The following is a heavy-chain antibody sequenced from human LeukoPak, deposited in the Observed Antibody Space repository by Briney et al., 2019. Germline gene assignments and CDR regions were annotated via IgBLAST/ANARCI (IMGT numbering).Heavy chain of an antibody. D-gene: IGHD2-2*01. CDR3: AKGYCSSTSCYFDY. CDR1: GFTFGSYA. CDR2: ISGSGGST. J-gene: IGHJ4*02. Sequence: PGGSLRLSCAASGFTFGSYAMSWVRQAPGKGLEWVSAISGSGGSTYYADSVKGRFTISRDNAKNSLYLQMNSLRAEDTALYYCAKGYCSSTSCYFDYWGQGTLVTVSS. V-gene: IGHV3-23*01.